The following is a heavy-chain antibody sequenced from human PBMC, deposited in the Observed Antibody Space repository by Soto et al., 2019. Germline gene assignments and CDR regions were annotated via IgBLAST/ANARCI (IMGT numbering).Heavy chain of an antibody. J-gene: IGHJ4*02. CDR3: ARDGASYYDFWSGYSTDY. CDR1: GFTFSSYA. CDR2: ISYDGSNK. D-gene: IGHD3-3*01. Sequence: GSLRLSCAASGFTFSSYAMHWVRQAPGKGLEWVAVISYDGSNKYYADSVKGRFTISRDNSKNTLYLQMNSLRAEDTAVYYCARDGASYYDFWSGYSTDYWGQGTLVNVSS. V-gene: IGHV3-30-3*01.